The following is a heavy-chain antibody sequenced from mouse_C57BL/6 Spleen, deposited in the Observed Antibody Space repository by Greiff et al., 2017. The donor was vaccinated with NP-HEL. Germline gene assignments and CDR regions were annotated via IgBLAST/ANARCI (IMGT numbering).Heavy chain of an antibody. J-gene: IGHJ1*03. CDR1: GYTFTSYW. CDR3: ARRKYDGGYFDV. Sequence: QVQLQQPGAELVRPGSSVKLSCKASGYTFTSYWMHWVKQRPIQGLEWIGNIDPSDSETHYNQKFKDKATLTVDKSSSTAYMQLSSLTSEDSAVYYCARRKYDGGYFDVWGTGTTVTVSS. CDR2: IDPSDSET. V-gene: IGHV1-52*01. D-gene: IGHD2-3*01.